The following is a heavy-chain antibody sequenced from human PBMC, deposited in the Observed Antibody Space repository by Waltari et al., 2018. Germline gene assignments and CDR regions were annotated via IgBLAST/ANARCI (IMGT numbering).Heavy chain of an antibody. CDR2: ISSSSSYI. V-gene: IGHV3-21*01. D-gene: IGHD6-13*01. Sequence: EVQLVESGGGLVKPGWSLRLSCAASGFTFSSYSMNWVRQAPGKGLEWVSSISSSSSYIYYADSVKGRFTISRDNAKNSLYLQMNSLRAEDTAVYYCARDLGGGDSSSFEGGDYWGQGTLVTVSS. CDR1: GFTFSSYS. CDR3: ARDLGGGDSSSFEGGDY. J-gene: IGHJ4*02.